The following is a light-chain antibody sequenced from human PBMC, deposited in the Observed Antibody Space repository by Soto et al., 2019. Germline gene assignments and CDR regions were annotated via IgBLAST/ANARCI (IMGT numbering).Light chain of an antibody. V-gene: IGKV3-20*01. Sequence: EIVLTQSPGTLSLSPGEGATLSCRASQSIGGNFLAWYQQRRGQAPRLLIHGASNRATGIPDRFSGSGSATDFTLTITRLEPEDFAVYYCQQYGGSPRTFGQGTKVEVK. J-gene: IGKJ1*01. CDR3: QQYGGSPRT. CDR1: QSIGGNF. CDR2: GAS.